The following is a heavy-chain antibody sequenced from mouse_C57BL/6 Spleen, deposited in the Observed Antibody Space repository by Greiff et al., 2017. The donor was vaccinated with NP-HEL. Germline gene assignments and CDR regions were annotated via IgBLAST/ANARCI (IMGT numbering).Heavy chain of an antibody. CDR3: ARVYYGYDGDFDY. CDR2: ISSGGSYT. D-gene: IGHD2-2*01. V-gene: IGHV5-6*01. CDR1: GFTFSSYG. J-gene: IGHJ2*01. Sequence: EVQVVESGGDLVKPGGSLKLSCAASGFTFSSYGMSWVRQTPDKRLEWVATISSGGSYTYYPDSVKGRFTISRDNAKNTLYLQMSSLKSEDTAMYDCARVYYGYDGDFDYWGQGTTLTVSS.